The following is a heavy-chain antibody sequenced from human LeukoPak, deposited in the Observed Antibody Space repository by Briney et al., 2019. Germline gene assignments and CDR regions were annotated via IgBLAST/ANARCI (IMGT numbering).Heavy chain of an antibody. V-gene: IGHV3-23*01. Sequence: GGSLRLSCAAPGFTFSSYAMSWVRQAPGKGLEWVSAISGSGGSTYYADSVKGRFTISRDNSKNTLYLQMNGLRAEDTAVYYCAKDLAGYYYYGMDAWGQGTTVTVSS. CDR2: ISGSGGST. J-gene: IGHJ6*02. CDR1: GFTFSSYA. CDR3: AKDLAGYYYYGMDA.